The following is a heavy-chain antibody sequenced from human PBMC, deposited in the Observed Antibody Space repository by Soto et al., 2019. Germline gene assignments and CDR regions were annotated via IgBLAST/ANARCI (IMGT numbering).Heavy chain of an antibody. CDR3: GRDGVGATVFFGYFDY. J-gene: IGHJ4*02. V-gene: IGHV3-33*01. CDR1: GIIFTGFG. D-gene: IGHD1-26*01. Sequence: QVQLVESGGGVVQPGGSLRLSCAASGIIFTGFGMHWVRQAPGKGLEWVAVIRYDGSNTYYADSVKGRFTISRDNSKNTLYMQMHGLRAEDTAVYYCGRDGVGATVFFGYFDYWGQGALVTVSS. CDR2: IRYDGSNT.